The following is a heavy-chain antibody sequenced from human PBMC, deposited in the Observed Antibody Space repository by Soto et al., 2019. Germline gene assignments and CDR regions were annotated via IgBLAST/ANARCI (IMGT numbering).Heavy chain of an antibody. CDR1: GYSFTNYH. CDR2: IIPSGGRT. CDR3: ARVRAGDTRDFDY. Sequence: QVQLVQSGAEVKQPGASVKVSCKASGYSFTNYHLHWVRQAPGQGLEWMGMIIPSGGRTTYAQKLQGRVTITRDTSTSTVYLELTSLKSEDTAVYHCARVRAGDTRDFDYWGQGTLVTVSS. D-gene: IGHD3-3*01. V-gene: IGHV1-46*01. J-gene: IGHJ4*02.